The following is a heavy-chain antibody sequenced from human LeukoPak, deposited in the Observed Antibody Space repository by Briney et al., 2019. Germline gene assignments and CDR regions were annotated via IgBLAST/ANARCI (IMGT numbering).Heavy chain of an antibody. CDR2: VHSSRGS. V-gene: IGHV4-4*07. Sequence: SETLSLTCTVSGGSISNYYWSWIRRPAGKGLEWIGRVHSSRGSNYNPSLKSRVTMSVDTSKNQVSLKLIAVTAADSAVYYCARENWNYGEDFWGQGALVTVSS. CDR3: ARENWNYGEDF. J-gene: IGHJ4*02. D-gene: IGHD1-7*01. CDR1: GGSISNYY.